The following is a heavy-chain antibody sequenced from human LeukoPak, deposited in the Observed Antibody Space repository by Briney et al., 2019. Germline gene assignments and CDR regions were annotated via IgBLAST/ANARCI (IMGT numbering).Heavy chain of an antibody. CDR2: ISGSGGST. J-gene: IGHJ6*03. CDR3: ARGPSITMVRGGQWYYYMDV. D-gene: IGHD3-10*01. CDR1: GFTFSSYG. Sequence: GGTLRLSCAASGFTFSSYGMSWVRQAPGKGLERVSAISGSGGSTYYADSVKGRFTISRDNSKNTLYLQMNSLRAEDTAVYYCARGPSITMVRGGQWYYYMDVWGKGTTVTISS. V-gene: IGHV3-23*01.